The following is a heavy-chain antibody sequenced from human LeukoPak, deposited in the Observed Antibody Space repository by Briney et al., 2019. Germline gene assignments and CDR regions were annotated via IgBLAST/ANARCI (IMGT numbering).Heavy chain of an antibody. CDR2: MNPNSGNT. CDR1: GYTFTGYD. D-gene: IGHD2-8*02. V-gene: IGHV1-8*03. CDR3: ATDLLVYGEDWFDP. J-gene: IGHJ5*02. Sequence: ASVEVSCKASGYTFTGYDINWVRQATGQGLEWMGWMNPNSGNTGYAQKFQGRVTITRNTSISTAYMELSSLRSEDTAVYYCATDLLVYGEDWFDPWGQGTLVTVSS.